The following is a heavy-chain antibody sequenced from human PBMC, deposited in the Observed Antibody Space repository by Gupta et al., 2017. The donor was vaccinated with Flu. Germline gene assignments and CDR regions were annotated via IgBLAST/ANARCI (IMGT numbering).Heavy chain of an antibody. CDR2: IWYDGSNK. D-gene: IGHD3-10*01. J-gene: IGHJ4*02. CDR3: AREDYGAVIDY. V-gene: IGHV3-33*01. CDR1: FSFSSYG. Sequence: FSFSSYGMHWVRQAPGKGLEWVAVIWYDGSNKYYADSVKGRFTISRDNSKNTLYLQMNSLRADDTAVYFCAREDYGAVIDYWGQGTLVTGSS.